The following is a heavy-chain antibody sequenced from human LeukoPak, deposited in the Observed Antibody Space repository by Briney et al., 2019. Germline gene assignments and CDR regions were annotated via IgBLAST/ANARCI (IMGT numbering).Heavy chain of an antibody. CDR3: AKDNPIEKVPGLGPGS. J-gene: IGHJ5*02. V-gene: IGHV3-30*02. CDR1: GFTFTNSG. CDR2: IQFHGGDI. Sequence: PGGSLRLSCAASGFTFTNSGMHWVRQAPGRGLEWVAFIQFHGGDIFYADSVEGRFTISRDNSKNTLYLQMNSLRPEDTAVYYCAKDNPIEKVPGLGPGSWGQGTLATVSS. D-gene: IGHD2-2*01.